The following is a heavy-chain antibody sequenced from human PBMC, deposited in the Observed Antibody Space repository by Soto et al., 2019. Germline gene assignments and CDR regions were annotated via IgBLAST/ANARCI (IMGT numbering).Heavy chain of an antibody. D-gene: IGHD4-17*01. CDR1: GGSFSDYY. J-gene: IGHJ4*02. CDR3: ARVRIPGGDYYFDY. CDR2: INHSGNT. Sequence: QVQLQQWGTGLLKPLETLSLTCAVYGGSFSDYYWSWIRQPPGKGLEWIGEINHSGNTNFNPSLKSRVTISVDTSKSQFSLNLRSVTAADTAVYYCARVRIPGGDYYFDYWGPGSLVTVSS. V-gene: IGHV4-34*01.